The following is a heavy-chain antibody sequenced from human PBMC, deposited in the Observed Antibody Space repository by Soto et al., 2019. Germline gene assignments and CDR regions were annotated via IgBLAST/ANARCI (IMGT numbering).Heavy chain of an antibody. CDR2: ISYDGSNK. CDR3: ATNPRGVDTAMVTDY. V-gene: IGHV3-30*03. CDR1: GFTFSSYG. Sequence: GGSLRLSCAASGFTFSSYGMHWVRQAPGKGLEWVAVISYDGSNKYYADSVKGRFTISRDNSKNTLYLQMNSLRAEDTAVYYCATNPRGVDTAMVTDYWGQGTLVTVSS. D-gene: IGHD5-18*01. J-gene: IGHJ4*02.